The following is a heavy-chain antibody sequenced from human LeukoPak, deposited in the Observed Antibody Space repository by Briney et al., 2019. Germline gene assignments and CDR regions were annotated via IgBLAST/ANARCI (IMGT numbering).Heavy chain of an antibody. CDR1: GFTFSSYS. Sequence: GGSLRLSCAASGFTFSSYSMNWVRQAPGKGLEWVSYICSRSNTIYYADSVKGRFTVSRDNAKNSLYLQMNSLRADDTALYYCARESITGGRDFDYWGQGTLVTVSS. J-gene: IGHJ4*02. CDR3: ARESITGGRDFDY. D-gene: IGHD7-27*01. V-gene: IGHV3-48*01. CDR2: ICSRSNTI.